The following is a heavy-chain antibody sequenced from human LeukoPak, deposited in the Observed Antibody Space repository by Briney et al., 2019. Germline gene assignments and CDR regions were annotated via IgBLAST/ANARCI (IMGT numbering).Heavy chain of an antibody. CDR1: GFTFSSYA. D-gene: IGHD3-10*01. J-gene: IGHJ6*02. Sequence: GRSLRLSCAASGFTFSSYAMHWVRQAPGKGLEWVAVISYDGSNKYYADSVKGRFTISRDNSKNTLYLQMNSLRAEDTAVYYCARDRGDYYYGMDVWGQGTTVTVS. CDR2: ISYDGSNK. CDR3: ARDRGDYYYGMDV. V-gene: IGHV3-30-3*01.